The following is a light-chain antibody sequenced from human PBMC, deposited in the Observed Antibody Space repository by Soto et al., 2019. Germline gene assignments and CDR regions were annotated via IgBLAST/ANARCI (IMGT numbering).Light chain of an antibody. V-gene: IGKV3-11*01. Sequence: EIVLTQSPATLSLSPGERATLSCRASQSVSSYLAWYQQKPGQAPMLLIYDASNRATGIPARFSGSGSGTGFTLTISSLEPEDCAFYYCQQRSNWPPTCCQGTRRAIK. CDR2: DAS. CDR1: QSVSSY. CDR3: QQRSNWPPT. J-gene: IGKJ5*01.